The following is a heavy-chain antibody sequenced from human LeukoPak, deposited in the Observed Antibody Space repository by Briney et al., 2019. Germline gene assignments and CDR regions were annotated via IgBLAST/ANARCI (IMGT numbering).Heavy chain of an antibody. Sequence: ASVKVSCKASGYTFTSYGISWVRRAPGQGLEWMGWISAYNGNTNYAQKLQGRVTMTTDTSTSTAYMELRSLRSDDTAVYYCARDSPRMVRGSRFDPWGQGTLVTVSS. V-gene: IGHV1-18*01. CDR1: GYTFTSYG. J-gene: IGHJ5*02. D-gene: IGHD3-10*01. CDR2: ISAYNGNT. CDR3: ARDSPRMVRGSRFDP.